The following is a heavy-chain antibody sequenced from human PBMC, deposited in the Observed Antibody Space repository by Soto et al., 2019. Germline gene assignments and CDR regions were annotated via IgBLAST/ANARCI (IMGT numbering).Heavy chain of an antibody. CDR3: AKADEKYGSGSHIDY. D-gene: IGHD3-10*01. CDR2: ISSDGTHK. V-gene: IGHV3-30-3*01. CDR1: GFTLSGSP. Sequence: QVQLVESGGGVVQPGRSLRLSCSASGFTLSGSPLHWVRQAPGKGLEWVAFISSDGTHKYYSDSVKGRFTISRYDSTNALYLQMSSLRVEDTAVFYCAKADEKYGSGSHIDYWGQGTLVTVSS. J-gene: IGHJ4*02.